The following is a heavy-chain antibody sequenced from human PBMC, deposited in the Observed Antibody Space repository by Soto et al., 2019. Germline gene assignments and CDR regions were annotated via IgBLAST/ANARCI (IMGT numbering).Heavy chain of an antibody. CDR2: IIPILGIA. J-gene: IGHJ3*02. Sequence: QVQLVQSGAEVKKPGSSVKVSCKASGGTLSSYTISWVRQAPGQGLEWMGRIIPILGIANYAQKFQGRVTITADKSTSTAYMELSSLRSEDTAVYYCARALVDPDAFDIWGQGTMVTVSS. CDR1: GGTLSSYT. V-gene: IGHV1-69*02. CDR3: ARALVDPDAFDI. D-gene: IGHD2-15*01.